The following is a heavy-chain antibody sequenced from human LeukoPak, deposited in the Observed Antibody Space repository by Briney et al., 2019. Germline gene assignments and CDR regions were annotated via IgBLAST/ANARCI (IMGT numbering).Heavy chain of an antibody. J-gene: IGHJ6*02. CDR3: ARRAAAGLNYYYYGMDV. Sequence: GESLKISCKGSGYSFTSYWIGWVRQMPGKGLEWMGIIYPGDSDTRYSPSFRGQVTISADKSISTAYLQWSSLKASDTAMYYCARRAAAGLNYYYYGMDVWGQGTTVTVSS. CDR2: IYPGDSDT. CDR1: GYSFTSYW. D-gene: IGHD6-13*01. V-gene: IGHV5-51*01.